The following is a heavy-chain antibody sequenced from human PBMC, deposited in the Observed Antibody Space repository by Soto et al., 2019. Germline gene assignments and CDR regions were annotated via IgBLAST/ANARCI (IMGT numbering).Heavy chain of an antibody. J-gene: IGHJ5*02. Sequence: TLSLTCAVSGGSISSGGYSWSWIRQPPGKGLEWIGYIYPSGSTHYNPSLKSRVTISVDTSKNQFSLKLSSVTAADTAVYYCARDNHDYTNYGGDWFDPWGQGTLVTVSS. CDR2: IYPSGST. V-gene: IGHV4-30-2*01. D-gene: IGHD4-4*01. CDR3: ARDNHDYTNYGGDWFDP. CDR1: GGSISSGGYS.